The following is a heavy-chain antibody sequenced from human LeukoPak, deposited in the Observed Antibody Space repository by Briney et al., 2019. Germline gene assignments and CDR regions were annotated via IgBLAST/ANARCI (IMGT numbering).Heavy chain of an antibody. CDR1: GFTFSSYG. D-gene: IGHD6-19*01. CDR2: IWYDGSNK. Sequence: GGSLRLSCAASGFTFSSYGMHWVRQAPGKGLEWVAVIWYDGSNKYYADSVKGRFTISRDNSKNTLYLQMNSLRAEDTAVYYCAREAAVAGKGGFDYWGQGTLVTVSS. CDR3: AREAAVAGKGGFDY. V-gene: IGHV3-33*01. J-gene: IGHJ4*02.